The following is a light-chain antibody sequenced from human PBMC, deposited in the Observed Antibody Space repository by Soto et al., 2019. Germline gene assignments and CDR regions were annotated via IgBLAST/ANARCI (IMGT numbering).Light chain of an antibody. Sequence: QSVLTQPPSVSAAPGQKVTISCSGSSSNIGENYVSWYQQLPGTAPKFLIYQNNKRPSGIPDRFSGSKSGTSATLGITGLQTGDEADYYCGTWDSSLSAWVFGGWTKLTVL. J-gene: IGLJ3*02. V-gene: IGLV1-51*02. CDR2: QNN. CDR1: SSNIGENY. CDR3: GTWDSSLSAWV.